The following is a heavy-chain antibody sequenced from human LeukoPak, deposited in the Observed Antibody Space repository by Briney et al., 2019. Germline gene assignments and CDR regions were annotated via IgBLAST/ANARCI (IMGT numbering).Heavy chain of an antibody. Sequence: SETLSLTCTVYGGSFSGYCGSGTRQPRGKGLEWIGKITYIGPTSYNPSLTNPVTISFDTSKNHFSLKLSSVTAADTAVYSCARQTGGVAGALDFDFWGQGALVTVSS. J-gene: IGHJ4*02. D-gene: IGHD6-19*01. V-gene: IGHV4-34*01. CDR2: ITYIGPT. CDR3: ARQTGGVAGALDFDF. CDR1: GGSFSGYC.